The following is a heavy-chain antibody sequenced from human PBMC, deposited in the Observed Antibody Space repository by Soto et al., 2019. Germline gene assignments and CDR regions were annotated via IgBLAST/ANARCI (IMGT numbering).Heavy chain of an antibody. J-gene: IGHJ6*02. CDR1: GGTFSSYA. Sequence: SVKVSCKASGGTFSSYAISWVRQAPGQGLEWMGGIIPIFGTANYAQKFQGRVTITADESASTAYMELSSLRSEDTAVYYCAREEFCSSTSCYKNYYYGMDVWGQGTTVTVSS. D-gene: IGHD2-2*02. CDR2: IIPIFGTA. CDR3: AREEFCSSTSCYKNYYYGMDV. V-gene: IGHV1-69*13.